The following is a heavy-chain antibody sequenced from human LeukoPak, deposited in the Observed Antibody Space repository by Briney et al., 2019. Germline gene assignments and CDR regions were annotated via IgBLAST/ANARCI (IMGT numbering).Heavy chain of an antibody. D-gene: IGHD2-15*01. Sequence: PSETLSLTCTVSGASISGYHWTWIRQPAGKGLEWIGRIYTSGSTKSNPSLKSRVSMSVDTSRNQFSLKVSSVTAADTAVYYCARGICGGGSCYSDNWFDPWGQGTLVTVSS. J-gene: IGHJ5*02. CDR1: GASISGYH. CDR3: ARGICGGGSCYSDNWFDP. CDR2: IYTSGST. V-gene: IGHV4-4*07.